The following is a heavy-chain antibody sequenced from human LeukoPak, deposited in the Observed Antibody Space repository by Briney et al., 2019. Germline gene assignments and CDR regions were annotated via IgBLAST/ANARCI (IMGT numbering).Heavy chain of an antibody. D-gene: IGHD5-24*01. Sequence: GASLQISCKGSGSIFSSYWIGWVRPLPGKGLEWMGIIYPGDSDTIYSPSFQGQVTISADKSISTSSLQWSSLQASDTALYYCANKGEMATIYYWGQGTLVTVSS. CDR3: ANKGEMATIYY. CDR1: GSIFSSYW. J-gene: IGHJ4*02. V-gene: IGHV5-51*01. CDR2: IYPGDSDT.